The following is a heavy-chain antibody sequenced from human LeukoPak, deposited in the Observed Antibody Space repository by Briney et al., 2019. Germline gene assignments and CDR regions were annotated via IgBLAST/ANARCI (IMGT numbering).Heavy chain of an antibody. J-gene: IGHJ4*02. D-gene: IGHD2-15*01. V-gene: IGHV3-74*01. Sequence: PGGSLRLSCAASGFTLNSYWMHWVRQAPGKGLVWVSRISTDGLTTNYADSVKGRFTISRDNAKNTLYLQMNSLRADDTAVYYCAQGLGSGPNYIDSWGQGTLVTVSS. CDR3: AQGLGSGPNYIDS. CDR1: GFTLNSYW. CDR2: ISTDGLTT.